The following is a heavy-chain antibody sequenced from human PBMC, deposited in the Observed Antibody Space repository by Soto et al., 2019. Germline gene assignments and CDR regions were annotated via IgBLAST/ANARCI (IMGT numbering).Heavy chain of an antibody. V-gene: IGHV3-21*01. CDR3: ARGQTPGAFDI. J-gene: IGHJ3*02. CDR2: ISSSSSYI. Sequence: GGSLRLSCAASGFTFSGYSMNWVRQAPGKGLEWVSSISSSSSYIYYADSVKGRFTISRDNAKNSLYLQMNSLRAEDTAVYYCARGQTPGAFDIWGQGTMVTVSS. CDR1: GFTFSGYS.